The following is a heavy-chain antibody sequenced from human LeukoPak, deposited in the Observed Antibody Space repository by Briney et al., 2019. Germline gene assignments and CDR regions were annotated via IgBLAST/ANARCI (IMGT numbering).Heavy chain of an antibody. CDR2: INHSGST. CDR3: ARGRRGYYYYYGMDV. J-gene: IGHJ6*02. CDR1: GGSFSGYY. V-gene: IGHV4-34*01. Sequence: PSETLSLTCAVYGGSFSGYYWSWIRQPPEKGLEWIGEINHSGSTNYNPSLKSRVTISVDTSKNQFSLKLSSVTAADTAVYYCARGRRGYYYYYGMDVWGQGTTVTVSS.